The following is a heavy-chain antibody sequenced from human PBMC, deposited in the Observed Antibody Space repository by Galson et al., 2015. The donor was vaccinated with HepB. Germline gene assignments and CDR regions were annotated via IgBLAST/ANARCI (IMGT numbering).Heavy chain of an antibody. V-gene: IGHV3-23*01. CDR1: GFTFSSYA. J-gene: IGHJ6*02. CDR3: AKEGSRYYRDYYGMDV. CDR2: ISGSGGST. Sequence: SLRLSCAASGFTFSSYAMSWVRQAPEKGLEWVSAISGSGGSTYYADSVKGRFTISRDNSKNTLYLQMNSLRAEDTAVYYCAKEGSRYYRDYYGMDVWGQGTTVTVSS. D-gene: IGHD1-14*01.